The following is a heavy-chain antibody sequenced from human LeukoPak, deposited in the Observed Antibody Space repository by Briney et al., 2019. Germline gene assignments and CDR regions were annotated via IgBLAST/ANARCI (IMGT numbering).Heavy chain of an antibody. J-gene: IGHJ4*02. Sequence: GASVKVSCKASGYSFTSLDINWVRQATGQGLEWMGWMNTKSGNTGHAQKFRGRVTITRNTSTSTVYMELSSLRSEDTAVYYCARVDGSPDYWGQGTLVTVSS. D-gene: IGHD2-15*01. CDR3: ARVDGSPDY. CDR2: MNTKSGNT. CDR1: GYSFTSLD. V-gene: IGHV1-8*01.